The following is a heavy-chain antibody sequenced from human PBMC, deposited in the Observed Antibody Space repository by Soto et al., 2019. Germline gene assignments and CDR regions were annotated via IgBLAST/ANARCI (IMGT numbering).Heavy chain of an antibody. CDR3: ARDDGTGTYYTPS. CDR2: IKRDGSDT. V-gene: IGHV3-74*01. J-gene: IGHJ5*02. CDR1: GLTFSSYW. Sequence: EEQLVESGGGLVQPGGSLRLSCAASGLTFSSYWMHWVRQAPGKGLVWVSRIKRDGSDTSYAGSVKGRFTISRDNAKSILYLQMNRLRAEDTAVYYCARDDGTGTYYTPSWGQGTLVTVSS. D-gene: IGHD3-10*01.